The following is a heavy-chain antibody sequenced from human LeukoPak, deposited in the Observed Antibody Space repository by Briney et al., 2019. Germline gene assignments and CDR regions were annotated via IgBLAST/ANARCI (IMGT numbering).Heavy chain of an antibody. J-gene: IGHJ4*02. CDR2: ISSSGGTT. V-gene: IGHV3-23*01. Sequence: GGSLRLSCAASGFTFSSYAMSWVRQAPGKGLEWVSGISSSGGTTYYTDSVKGRFTISRDNSKNTLYLQMNSLRAEDTAVYYCAARAVAGTPYYFDYWGQGTLVTVSS. CDR1: GFTFSSYA. CDR3: AARAVAGTPYYFDY. D-gene: IGHD6-19*01.